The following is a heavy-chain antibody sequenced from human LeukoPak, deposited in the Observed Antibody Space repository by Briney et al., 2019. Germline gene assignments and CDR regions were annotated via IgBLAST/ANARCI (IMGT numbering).Heavy chain of an antibody. CDR1: GYTFTGYY. V-gene: IGHV1-2*02. Sequence: GASVKVSCKASGYTFTGYYMHWVRQAPGQGLEWMGWINPNSGGTNYAQKFQGRVTMNRDTSISTAYMELSRLRSDDTAVYYCARAIATTQHHDAFDIWGQGTMVTVSS. CDR2: INPNSGGT. CDR3: ARAIATTQHHDAFDI. D-gene: IGHD2-21*01. J-gene: IGHJ3*02.